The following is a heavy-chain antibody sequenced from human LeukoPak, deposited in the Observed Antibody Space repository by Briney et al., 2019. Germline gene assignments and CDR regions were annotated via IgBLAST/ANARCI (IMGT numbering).Heavy chain of an antibody. CDR1: GYTFTGYY. CDR2: INPNSGGT. V-gene: IGHV1-2*06. J-gene: IGHJ4*02. CDR3: AREQQLAPFDY. Sequence: ASVKVSCKASGYTFTGYYMHWVRQAPGQGLEWMGRINPNSGGTNYALKFQGRVTMTRDTSICTAYMELSRLRSDDTAVYYCAREQQLAPFDYWGQGTLVTVSS. D-gene: IGHD6-13*01.